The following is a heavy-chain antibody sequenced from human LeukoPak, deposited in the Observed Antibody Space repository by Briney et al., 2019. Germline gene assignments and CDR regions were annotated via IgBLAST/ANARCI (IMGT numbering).Heavy chain of an antibody. V-gene: IGHV3-23*01. CDR3: ARVLSGRGSLYDYYYYMDV. Sequence: GGSLRLSCAASGFTFSSYGMSWVRQAPGKGLEWVSAISGSGGSTYYADSVKGRFTISRDNSKRTLYLQMKSLRAEDTAVYYCARVLSGRGSLYDYYYYMDVGGKGTTVTISS. CDR2: ISGSGGST. D-gene: IGHD3-10*01. CDR1: GFTFSSYG. J-gene: IGHJ6*03.